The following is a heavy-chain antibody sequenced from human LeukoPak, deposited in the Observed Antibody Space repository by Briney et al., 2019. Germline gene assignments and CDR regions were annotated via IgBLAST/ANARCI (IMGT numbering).Heavy chain of an antibody. D-gene: IGHD2/OR15-2a*01. CDR3: AKGLSHASPYMSYAMDV. J-gene: IGHJ6*02. V-gene: IGHV3-30*18. CDR2: ISFDGDNE. Sequence: GGSLRLSCAAAGFIFRSYGMHWVRQAPGKGLEWVAVISFDGDNEYYADAVKGRFTISRDNSKNTVYLQMNSLRGEDTAVYYCAKGLSHASPYMSYAMDVWGQGTTVTVSS. CDR1: GFIFRSYG.